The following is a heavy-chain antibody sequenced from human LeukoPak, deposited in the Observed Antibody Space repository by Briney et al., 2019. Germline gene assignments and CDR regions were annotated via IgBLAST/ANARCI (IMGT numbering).Heavy chain of an antibody. CDR2: IKSKTDGGTA. CDR1: GFTFSNYA. Sequence: GGSLRLSCAASGFTFSNYAMTWVRQAPGKGLEWVGRIKSKTDGGTAEYAAPVKGRFTISRDDSKNTLYLQMNSLKTEDTAVYYCAKSYYGILDYWGQGTLVTASS. CDR3: AKSYYGILDY. J-gene: IGHJ4*02. V-gene: IGHV3-15*01. D-gene: IGHD3-22*01.